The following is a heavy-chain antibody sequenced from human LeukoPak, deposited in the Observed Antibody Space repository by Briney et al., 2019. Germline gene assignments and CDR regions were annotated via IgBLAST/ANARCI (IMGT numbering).Heavy chain of an antibody. CDR3: ARDRLEGGENWFDP. V-gene: IGHV4-30-4*01. Sequence: SETLSLTCTVSGGSISSGDYYWSWIRQPPGKGLEWIGYIYHSGSTYYNPSLKSRVTISVDTSKNQFSLKLSSVTAADTAVYYCARDRLEGGENWFDPWGQGTLVTVSS. J-gene: IGHJ5*02. CDR2: IYHSGST. D-gene: IGHD3-16*01. CDR1: GGSISSGDYY.